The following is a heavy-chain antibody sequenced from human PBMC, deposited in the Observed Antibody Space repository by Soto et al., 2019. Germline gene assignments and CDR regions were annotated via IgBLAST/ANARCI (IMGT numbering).Heavy chain of an antibody. CDR1: GFTFSNYG. J-gene: IGHJ4*02. CDR3: ARVFGSCSYFNVPIDY. V-gene: IGHV3-33*01. CDR2: IWYDGTNE. D-gene: IGHD3-10*01. Sequence: QVQLVESGGGVVQPGRSLRLSCAASGFTFSNYGMHWVRQAPGKGLEWVAVIWYDGTNEQYAGSVKGRFTISRDNSKNTVYLQMDSLRAEDTAVYYCARVFGSCSYFNVPIDYWGQGTLVTVSS.